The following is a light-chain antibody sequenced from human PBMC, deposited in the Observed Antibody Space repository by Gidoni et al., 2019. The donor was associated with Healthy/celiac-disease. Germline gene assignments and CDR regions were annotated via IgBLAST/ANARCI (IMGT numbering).Light chain of an antibody. Sequence: DIVMTQAPDARAVSLGERATINCKSSQCVLYSSNNKNYLAWYQQKPGQPPKLLIYWASPRESGVPDRFSGSGSGTDFTLTISSLQAEDVAVYYCQQYYSTPFAFGGGTKVEIK. V-gene: IGKV4-1*01. CDR1: QCVLYSSNNKNY. CDR2: WAS. CDR3: QQYYSTPFA. J-gene: IGKJ4*01.